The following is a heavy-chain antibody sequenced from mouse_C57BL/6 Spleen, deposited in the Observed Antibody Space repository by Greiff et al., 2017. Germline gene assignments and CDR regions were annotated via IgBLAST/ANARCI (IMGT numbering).Heavy chain of an antibody. V-gene: IGHV1-50*01. J-gene: IGHJ2*01. Sequence: QVQLQQPGAELVKPGASVKLSCKASGYTFTSYWMQWVKQRPGQGLEWIGEIDPSDSYTNYNQKFKGKATLTVDTSSSTAYMQLSSLASEDSAVYYCARWGHWGQGTTLTVSS. CDR3: ARWGH. CDR2: IDPSDSYT. CDR1: GYTFTSYW.